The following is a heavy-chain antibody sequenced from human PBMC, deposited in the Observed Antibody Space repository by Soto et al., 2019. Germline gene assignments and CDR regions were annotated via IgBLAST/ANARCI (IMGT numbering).Heavy chain of an antibody. CDR1: GYTFTGYY. V-gene: IGHV1-2*02. CDR2: INPNSGGT. D-gene: IGHD3-16*02. J-gene: IGHJ5*02. Sequence: GASVKVSCKASGYTFTGYYMHWVRQAPGQGLEWMGWINPNSGGTNYAQKFQGRVTMTRDTSISTAYMELSRLRSDDTAVYYCARDEVGYPRGRYNRFDPWGQGTLVTVSS. CDR3: ARDEVGYPRGRYNRFDP.